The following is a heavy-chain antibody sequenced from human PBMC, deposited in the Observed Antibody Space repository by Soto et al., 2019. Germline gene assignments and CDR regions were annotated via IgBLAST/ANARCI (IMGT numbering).Heavy chain of an antibody. CDR1: GYTFTSYY. D-gene: IGHD6-19*01. Sequence: ASVKVSCKASGYTFTSYYMHWVRQAPGQGLEWMGRINPSSGGTNYAQKFQGRVTMTRDTSTSTVYMELSSLRSEDTAVYYCARDSHSSGWLLDYWGQGTLVTVSS. CDR3: ARDSHSSGWLLDY. V-gene: IGHV1-46*01. J-gene: IGHJ4*02. CDR2: INPSSGGT.